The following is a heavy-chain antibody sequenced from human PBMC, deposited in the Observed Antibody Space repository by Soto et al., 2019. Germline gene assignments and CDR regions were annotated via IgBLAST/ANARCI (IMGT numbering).Heavy chain of an antibody. V-gene: IGHV4-34*01. Sequence: QVQLQQWGAGLLKPSETLSLTCVVSGGSLSDYFWSWIRQPPGMALEWIGEINHLGSINYNPSLKSRVTMPVDTSKNQFSLTLIPVTAADTATYYCARGGISHWAYFYYMDVWDRGTTVTVSS. CDR1: GGSLSDYF. J-gene: IGHJ6*03. CDR2: INHLGSI. CDR3: ARGGISHWAYFYYMDV. D-gene: IGHD2-21*01.